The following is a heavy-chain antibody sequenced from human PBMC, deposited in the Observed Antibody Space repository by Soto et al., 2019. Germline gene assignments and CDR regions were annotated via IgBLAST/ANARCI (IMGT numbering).Heavy chain of an antibody. Sequence: QVQLQESGPGLVKPSETLSLTCTVSGGSISSYYWSWIRQPPGKGPEWIGYIYYSGSTNYNPSLKSRVTISVDTSKNQFSLKLSSVTAADTAVYYCARHATVKLGTGINWGQGTLVTVSS. CDR2: IYYSGST. V-gene: IGHV4-59*08. D-gene: IGHD4-17*01. CDR3: ARHATVKLGTGIN. J-gene: IGHJ4*02. CDR1: GGSISSYY.